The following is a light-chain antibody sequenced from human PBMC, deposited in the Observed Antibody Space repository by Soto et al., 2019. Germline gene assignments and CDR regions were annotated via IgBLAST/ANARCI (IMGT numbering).Light chain of an antibody. J-gene: IGKJ5*01. Sequence: EIVLTQSPATLSLSPGERATXSCXASQSVSXYLAWYQQKPGQAPRLLIYDASNRATGIPARFSGSGSGTDFTLTISSLEPEDFAVYYCQQRSNWPTFGQGTRLEIK. CDR1: QSVSXY. CDR2: DAS. CDR3: QQRSNWPT. V-gene: IGKV3-11*01.